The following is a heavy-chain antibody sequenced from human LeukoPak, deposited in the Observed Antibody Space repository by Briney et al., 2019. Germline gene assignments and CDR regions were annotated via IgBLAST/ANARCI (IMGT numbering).Heavy chain of an antibody. CDR1: GSTFRSYA. J-gene: IGHJ1*01. D-gene: IGHD6-13*01. Sequence: QPGRSLRLSCAASGSTFRSYAIHWVRQAPGKGLEWVAVISYDGTENYYADSVKGRFTISRDNSKNTLFLQMNSPRPEDTAAYYCAIGGGSSTWYEGYLQHWGQGTLITVSS. CDR2: ISYDGTEN. V-gene: IGHV3-30-3*01. CDR3: AIGGGSSTWYEGYLQH.